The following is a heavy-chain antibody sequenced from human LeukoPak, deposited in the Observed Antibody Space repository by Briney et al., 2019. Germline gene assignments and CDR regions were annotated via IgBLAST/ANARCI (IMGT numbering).Heavy chain of an antibody. V-gene: IGHV3-23*01. Sequence: GGSLRLSCAASGFTFSSYAMSWVRQAPGKGLEWVSAISGSGGSTYYADSVKGRFTISRDNSKNTLYLQMNSLRAEDTAVYYCARDLYCSSTSCYYMDVWGKGTTVTVSS. CDR1: GFTFSSYA. CDR2: ISGSGGST. J-gene: IGHJ6*03. D-gene: IGHD2-2*01. CDR3: ARDLYCSSTSCYYMDV.